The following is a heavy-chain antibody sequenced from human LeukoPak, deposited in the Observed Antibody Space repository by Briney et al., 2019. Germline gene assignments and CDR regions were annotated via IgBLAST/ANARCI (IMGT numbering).Heavy chain of an antibody. Sequence: SETLSLTCTVSGGSISSYYWSWIRQPPGKGLEWIGYIYYSGSTNYNPSLKSRVTISVDTSKNQFSLKLSSVTAADTAVYYCANEWELTLDYWGQGTLVTVSS. CDR2: IYYSGST. CDR1: GGSISSYY. D-gene: IGHD1-26*01. V-gene: IGHV4-59*12. J-gene: IGHJ4*02. CDR3: ANEWELTLDY.